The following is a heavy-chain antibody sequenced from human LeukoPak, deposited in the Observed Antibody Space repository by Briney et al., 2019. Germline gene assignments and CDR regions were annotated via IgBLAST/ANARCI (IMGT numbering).Heavy chain of an antibody. V-gene: IGHV1-18*01. J-gene: IGHJ4*02. Sequence: ASVEVSCKASGYTFTSYGISWVRQAPGQGLEWMGWISAYNGNTNYAQKLQGRVTMTTDTSTSTAYMELRSLRSDDTAVCYCARASLGYCSSTSCLGRRFDYWGQGTLVTVSS. CDR3: ARASLGYCSSTSCLGRRFDY. CDR1: GYTFTSYG. D-gene: IGHD2-2*01. CDR2: ISAYNGNT.